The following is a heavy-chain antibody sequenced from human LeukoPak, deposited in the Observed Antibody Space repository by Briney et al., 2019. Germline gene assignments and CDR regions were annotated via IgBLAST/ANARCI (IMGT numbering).Heavy chain of an antibody. CDR3: ARVAPSYYYDSSGYYHDAFDI. D-gene: IGHD3-22*01. CDR2: IYTSGST. CDR1: GGSISSYY. J-gene: IGHJ3*02. V-gene: IGHV4-4*07. Sequence: SETLSLTCTVSGGSISSYYWSWIRQPAGEGLEWIGRIYTSGSTNYNPSLKSRVTMSVDTSKNQFSLKLSSVTAADTAVYYCARVAPSYYYDSSGYYHDAFDIWGQGTMVTVSS.